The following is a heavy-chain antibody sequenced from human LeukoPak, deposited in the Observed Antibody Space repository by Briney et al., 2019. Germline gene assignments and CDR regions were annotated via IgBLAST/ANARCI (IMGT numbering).Heavy chain of an antibody. Sequence: ASVKVSCKDSGYTFSSHDIYWVRQAPGQGLEWMGWVNLNSGDTYYAQNFQGRVSITSDTSKSTTYMDLASLAPEDTAVYYCARVPVPAPRRGLYFDYWGQGTLITVSS. D-gene: IGHD2-15*01. V-gene: IGHV1-8*01. J-gene: IGHJ4*02. CDR3: ARVPVPAPRRGLYFDY. CDR1: GYTFSSHD. CDR2: VNLNSGDT.